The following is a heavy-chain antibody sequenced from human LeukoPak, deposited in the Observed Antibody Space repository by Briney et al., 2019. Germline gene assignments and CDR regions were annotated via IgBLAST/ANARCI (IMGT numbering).Heavy chain of an antibody. V-gene: IGHV1-69*13. Sequence: ASVKVSCKASGYTFTGYYMHWVRQAPGQGLEWMGGIIPIFGTANYAQKFQGRVTITADESTSTAYMELSSLRSEDTAVYYCARAPRRDGYKTDYWGQGTLVTVSS. D-gene: IGHD5-24*01. CDR1: GYTFTGYY. J-gene: IGHJ4*02. CDR3: ARAPRRDGYKTDY. CDR2: IIPIFGTA.